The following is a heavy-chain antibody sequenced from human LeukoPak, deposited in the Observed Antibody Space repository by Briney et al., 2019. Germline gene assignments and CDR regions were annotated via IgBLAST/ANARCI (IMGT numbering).Heavy chain of an antibody. CDR2: INGDGGST. D-gene: IGHD3-10*01. Sequence: GGSLSFSWAASGFTIDDYGMSWRRQAPGKGLEGVFGINGDGGSTGYADSVKGRFTISRDNAKNSLYLQMNSLRAEDTALYYCARGYGSGSYTFYYYYYYMDVWGKGTTVTVSS. CDR3: ARGYGSGSYTFYYYYYYMDV. J-gene: IGHJ6*03. V-gene: IGHV3-20*04. CDR1: GFTIDDYG.